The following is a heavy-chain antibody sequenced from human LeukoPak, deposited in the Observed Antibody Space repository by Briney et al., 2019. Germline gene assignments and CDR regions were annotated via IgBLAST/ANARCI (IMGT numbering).Heavy chain of an antibody. CDR2: ISGSGDST. J-gene: IGHJ4*02. Sequence: GGSLRLACAASGFTFSGYAMSWVRQAPGKGLEWVSTISGSGDSTYYADSVKGRFTISGDNPKNTLYLQMNRLRAEDTAVYYCAKDPRYSGYGLFDYWGQGTLVTVSS. CDR3: AKDPRYSGYGLFDY. D-gene: IGHD5-12*01. CDR1: GFTFSGYA. V-gene: IGHV3-23*01.